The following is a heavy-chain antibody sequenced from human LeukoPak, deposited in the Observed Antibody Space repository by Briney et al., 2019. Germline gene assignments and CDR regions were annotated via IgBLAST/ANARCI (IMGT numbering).Heavy chain of an antibody. CDR2: INHSGST. CDR3: ARGRVYGDFMYYFDY. D-gene: IGHD4-17*01. J-gene: IGHJ4*02. Sequence: SETLSLTCAVYGGSFSGYYWSWIRQPPGKGLEWIGKINHSGSTNYNPSLKSRVTISVDTSKNQFSLKLSSVTAADTAVYYCARGRVYGDFMYYFDYWGQGTLVTVSS. CDR1: GGSFSGYY. V-gene: IGHV4-34*01.